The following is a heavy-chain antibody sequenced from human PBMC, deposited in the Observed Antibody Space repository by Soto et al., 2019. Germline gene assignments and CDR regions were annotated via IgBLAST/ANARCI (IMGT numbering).Heavy chain of an antibody. CDR2: IYYSGTT. V-gene: IGHV4-61*01. D-gene: IGHD3-3*01. CDR1: GASVSSGNHY. J-gene: IGHJ5*02. Sequence: PSETLSLTCTVSGASVSSGNHYWAWIRQPPGKGLEWIGYIYYSGTTYYNPSLKSRVTISVDTSKNQFSLKLSSVTAADTAVYYCARDQWYYDFWSRNIKTSWFDPWGQGTLVTVSS. CDR3: ARDQWYYDFWSRNIKTSWFDP.